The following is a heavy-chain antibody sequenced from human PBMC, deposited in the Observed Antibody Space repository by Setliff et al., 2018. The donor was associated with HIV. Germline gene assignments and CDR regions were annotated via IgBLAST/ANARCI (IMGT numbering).Heavy chain of an antibody. V-gene: IGHV1-18*04. D-gene: IGHD6-13*01. CDR3: ARVPVSSYYYYMDV. J-gene: IGHJ6*03. CDR1: GYTFTDYY. CDR2: ISPYNDNT. Sequence: GASVKVSCKASGYTFTDYYLHWLRQAPGQGLEWLGWISPYNDNTNYAQNIQGRVTMTTDISTSTAYMELRSLRSDDSAVYFCARVPVSSYYYYMDVWGKGTTVTVSS.